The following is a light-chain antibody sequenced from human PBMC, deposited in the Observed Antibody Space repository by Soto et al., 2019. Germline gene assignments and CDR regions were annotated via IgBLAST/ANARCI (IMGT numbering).Light chain of an antibody. J-gene: IGKJ1*01. CDR3: LQDYTYPWT. CDR2: AAS. CDR1: QGINTF. V-gene: IGKV1-6*01. Sequence: AVQLPQYPSSLSASLGDRFAITCLASQGINTFLAWYQQKAGKAPKLLIYAASSLHSGVPSRFSGSGSGTDFTLTISSLQPEDFATYYCLQDYTYPWTFGQGTKVDI.